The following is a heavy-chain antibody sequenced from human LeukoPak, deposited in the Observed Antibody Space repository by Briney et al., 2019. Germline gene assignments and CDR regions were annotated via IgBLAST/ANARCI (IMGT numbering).Heavy chain of an antibody. Sequence: GRSLRLSCAASGFTFSSYAMHWVRQAPGKGLEWVAVISYDGSNKYYADSVKGRFTISRDNSKNTLYLQTNSLRAEDTAVYYCARATTVTGPDVWGQGTTVTVSS. CDR2: ISYDGSNK. D-gene: IGHD4-17*01. CDR3: ARATTVTGPDV. CDR1: GFTFSSYA. J-gene: IGHJ6*02. V-gene: IGHV3-30-3*01.